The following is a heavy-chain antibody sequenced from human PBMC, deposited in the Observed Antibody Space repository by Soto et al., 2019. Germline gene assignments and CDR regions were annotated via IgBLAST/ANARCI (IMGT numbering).Heavy chain of an antibody. CDR1: GFSFSNGW. J-gene: IGHJ4*02. D-gene: IGHD1-26*01. Sequence: EVQLVESGGGLVKPGGYLRLSCAASGFSFSNGWMSWVRQAQGKGLECVGRIKSKIHGGTTDYAAHVKGRFTISRDDSKNTLYLQMHRLQTEDTAVDYCPTDEWEWGQGTLVTVSS. CDR2: IKSKIHGGTT. V-gene: IGHV3-15*05. CDR3: PTDEWE.